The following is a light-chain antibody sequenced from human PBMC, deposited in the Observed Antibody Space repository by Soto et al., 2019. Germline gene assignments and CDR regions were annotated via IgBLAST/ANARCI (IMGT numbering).Light chain of an antibody. CDR3: SSYAGAVV. Sequence: QSALTQPASVSGSPGQSITLSCTRTSSGVENYNLVSWYQHRPGKAPKLIIYEGSQRPSGVSDRFSGSKSGNTASLTIYGLRAEDEADYYCSSYAGAVVFGGGTKLTVL. CDR2: EGS. V-gene: IGLV2-23*01. J-gene: IGLJ2*01. CDR1: SSGVENYNL.